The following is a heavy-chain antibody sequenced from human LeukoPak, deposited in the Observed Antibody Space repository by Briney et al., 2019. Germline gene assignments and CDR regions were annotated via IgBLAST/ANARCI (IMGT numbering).Heavy chain of an antibody. CDR1: GDSIRSYY. CDR2: IYYSGST. V-gene: IGHV4-59*01. Sequence: SETLSLTCTVSGDSIRSYYWSWIRQPPGKGLEWIGYIYYSGSTNYNPSLKSRVTISVDTSKNQFSLKLSSVTAADTAVYYCVRDTDKSKVHFDYWGQGTLVTVSS. D-gene: IGHD1-1*01. J-gene: IGHJ4*02. CDR3: VRDTDKSKVHFDY.